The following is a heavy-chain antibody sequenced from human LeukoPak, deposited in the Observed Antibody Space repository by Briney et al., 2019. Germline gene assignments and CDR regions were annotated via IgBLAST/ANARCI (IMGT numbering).Heavy chain of an antibody. Sequence: GGSLRLSCAASGFTFSSYAMSWVRQAPGKGLEWVSSISSSSSYIYYADSVKGRFTISRDNAKNSLYLQMNSLRAEDTAVYYCARDMVAGWSFFDYWGQGTVVTVSS. D-gene: IGHD4/OR15-4a*01. V-gene: IGHV3-21*01. CDR1: GFTFSSYA. J-gene: IGHJ4*02. CDR3: ARDMVAGWSFFDY. CDR2: ISSSSSYI.